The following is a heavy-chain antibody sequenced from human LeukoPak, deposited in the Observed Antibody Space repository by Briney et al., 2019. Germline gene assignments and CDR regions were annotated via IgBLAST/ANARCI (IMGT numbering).Heavy chain of an antibody. D-gene: IGHD5-24*01. CDR1: GFSVRSKY. CDR2: LQSVGNT. CDR3: ARDAEGEEQMATTYFDL. J-gene: IGHJ4*02. V-gene: IGHV3-53*01. Sequence: GGSLRLSCAASGFSVRSKYVSWVRQAPGKGLEWVSVLQSVGNTFYADSVKGRFSISRDRSKNTVYLQMDSLRAEDTAVYYCARDAEGEEQMATTYFDLWGQGTLVIVSS.